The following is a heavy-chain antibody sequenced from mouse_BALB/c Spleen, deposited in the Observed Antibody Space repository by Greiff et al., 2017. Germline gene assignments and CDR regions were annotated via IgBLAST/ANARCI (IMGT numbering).Heavy chain of an antibody. Sequence: DVMLVESGGGLVQPGGSLKLSCAASGFTFSSYTMSWVRQTPEKRLEWVAYISNGGGSTYYPDTVKGRFTISRDNAKNTLYLQMSSLKSEDTAMYYCARRGAYYFDYWGQGTTLTVSS. V-gene: IGHV5-12-2*01. CDR3: ARRGAYYFDY. J-gene: IGHJ2*01. CDR2: ISNGGGST. D-gene: IGHD3-1*01. CDR1: GFTFSSYT.